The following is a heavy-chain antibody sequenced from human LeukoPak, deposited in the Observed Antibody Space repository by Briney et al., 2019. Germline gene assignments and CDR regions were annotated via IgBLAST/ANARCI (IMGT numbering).Heavy chain of an antibody. CDR3: AKAFTVTTWFDP. J-gene: IGHJ5*02. D-gene: IGHD4-17*01. CDR1: GFTFSSYA. CDR2: ISGSGGST. V-gene: IGHV3-23*01. Sequence: GGSLRLSCAASGFTFSSYAMSWVRQAPGKGLEWVSAISGSGGSTYYADSVKGRFTISRDSSKNTLYLQMNSLRAEDTAVYYCAKAFTVTTWFDPWGQGTLVTVSS.